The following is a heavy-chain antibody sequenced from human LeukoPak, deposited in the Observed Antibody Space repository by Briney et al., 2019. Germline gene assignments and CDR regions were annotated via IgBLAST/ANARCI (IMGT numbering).Heavy chain of an antibody. CDR3: ARDPERVEWDYYYGMDV. J-gene: IGHJ6*02. CDR1: GFTFSSYG. Sequence: GGSLRLSCAASGFTFSSYGMHWVRQAPGKGLEWVAVIWYDGSNKYYADSVKGRFTISRDNSKNTLYLQMNSLRAEDTAVYYCARDPERVEWDYYYGMDVWGQGTTVTVSS. V-gene: IGHV3-33*01. CDR2: IWYDGSNK. D-gene: IGHD3-3*01.